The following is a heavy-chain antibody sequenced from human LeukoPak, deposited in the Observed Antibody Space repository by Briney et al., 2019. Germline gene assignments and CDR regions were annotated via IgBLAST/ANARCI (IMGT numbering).Heavy chain of an antibody. J-gene: IGHJ6*03. V-gene: IGHV3-20*04. CDR2: INWNGGST. CDR1: GFTFDDYG. CDR3: ARAASGSGSLYYYMDV. Sequence: GGSLRLXCAASGFTFDDYGMSWVRQAPGKGLEWVSGINWNGGSTGYADSVKGRFTISRDNAKNSLYLQMNSLRAEDTALYYCARAASGSGSLYYYMDVWGKGTTVTVSS. D-gene: IGHD3-10*01.